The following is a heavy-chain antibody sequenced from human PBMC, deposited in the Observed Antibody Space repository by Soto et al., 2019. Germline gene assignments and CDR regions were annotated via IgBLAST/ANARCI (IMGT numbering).Heavy chain of an antibody. CDR3: ARYFSGGSCYSGNNGMDA. CDR1: GFTVSSNY. CDR2: IYSGGST. D-gene: IGHD2-15*01. V-gene: IGHV3-53*01. Sequence: PGGSLRLSCAASGFTVSSNYMSWVRQAPGKGLEWVSVIYSGGSTYYADSVKGRFTISRDNSKNTLYLQMNSLRAEDTAVYYCARYFSGGSCYSGNNGMDAWGQGTTVTMSS. J-gene: IGHJ6*02.